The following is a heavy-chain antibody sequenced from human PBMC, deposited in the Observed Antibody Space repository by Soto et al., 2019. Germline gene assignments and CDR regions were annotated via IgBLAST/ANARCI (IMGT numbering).Heavy chain of an antibody. J-gene: IGHJ4*02. Sequence: SETLSLTCAVPGGSISSCGYSWSWIRQPPGKGLEWIGYIYHSGSTYYNPSLKSRVTISVDRSKNQFSLKLSSVTAADTAVYYCAREFDYWGQGTLVTVSS. CDR3: AREFDY. V-gene: IGHV4-30-2*01. CDR2: IYHSGST. CDR1: GGSISSCGYS.